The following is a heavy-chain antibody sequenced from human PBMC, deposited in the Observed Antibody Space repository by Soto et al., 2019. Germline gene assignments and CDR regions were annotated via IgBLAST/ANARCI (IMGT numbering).Heavy chain of an antibody. CDR1: GGSFSGYY. V-gene: IGHV4-34*01. CDR2: IYHSGST. J-gene: IGHJ4*02. CDR3: ARHNYGSGSTYFDY. Sequence: SETLSLTCAVYGGSFSGYYWSWIRQPPGKGLEWIGEIYHSGSTNYNPSLKSRVTISLDKSKNQFSLKLSSVTAADTAVYYCARHNYGSGSTYFDYWGQGTLVTVS. D-gene: IGHD3-10*01.